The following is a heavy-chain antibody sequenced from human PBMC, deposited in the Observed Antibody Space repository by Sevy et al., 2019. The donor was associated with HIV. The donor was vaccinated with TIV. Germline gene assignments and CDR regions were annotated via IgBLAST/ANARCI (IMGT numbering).Heavy chain of an antibody. CDR2: IYYNGTT. Sequence: SETLSLTCTVSGGSFSSYYWSWIRQSPGKGLEWIGHIYYNGTTNSSPSLRRRVTISPHTSKSQFSLKLKSVTAADTAVYYCARGKVLFDYWGQGTLVTVSS. D-gene: IGHD2-8*02. CDR1: GGSFSSYY. CDR3: ARGKVLFDY. J-gene: IGHJ4*02. V-gene: IGHV4-59*01.